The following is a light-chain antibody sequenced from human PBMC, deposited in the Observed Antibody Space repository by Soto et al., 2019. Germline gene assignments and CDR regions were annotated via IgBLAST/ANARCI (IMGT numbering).Light chain of an antibody. CDR2: DTS. J-gene: IGKJ5*01. Sequence: EIVLTQPPATLSLSPGEKVTLSCRASQSVSRYLAWYQQKPGQAPRFLIYDTSYRATGIPARFSGSGSGTDFTLTISSLEPEDFVVYYCQQRSNWITFGQGTRLEI. CDR1: QSVSRY. CDR3: QQRSNWIT. V-gene: IGKV3-11*01.